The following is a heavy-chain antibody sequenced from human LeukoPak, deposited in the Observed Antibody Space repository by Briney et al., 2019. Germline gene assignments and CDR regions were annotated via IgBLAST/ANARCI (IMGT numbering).Heavy chain of an antibody. D-gene: IGHD2-2*02. CDR2: ISVYNGNT. Sequence: EASVKVSCKASGYTFANFGITWVRQAPGQGLEWMGWISVYNGNTNYAQNLQGRVTLTTDTSTSTAYIELRSLRSDDTALYYCARTCSSSSCYMVHWGQGTLVTVSS. J-gene: IGHJ4*02. CDR3: ARTCSSSSCYMVH. V-gene: IGHV1-18*01. CDR1: GYTFANFG.